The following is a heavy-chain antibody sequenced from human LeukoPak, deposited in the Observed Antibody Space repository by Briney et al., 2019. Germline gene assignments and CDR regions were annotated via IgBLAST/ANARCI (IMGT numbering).Heavy chain of an antibody. V-gene: IGHV3-74*01. CDR3: ATGNYYDSRGYYTFGH. Sequence: GGSLRLSCAASGFTFNKYWMQWVRQVPGKGLVWVSRINGDGTTTSYADSVKGGFTMSRDNAKNTLYLQMSGLRVEDTAVYYCATGNYYDSRGYYTFGHWGQGTLVTVSS. J-gene: IGHJ4*02. CDR2: INGDGTTT. D-gene: IGHD3-22*01. CDR1: GFTFNKYW.